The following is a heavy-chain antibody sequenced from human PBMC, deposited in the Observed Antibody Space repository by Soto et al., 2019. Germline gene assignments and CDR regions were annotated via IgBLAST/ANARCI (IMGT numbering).Heavy chain of an antibody. CDR1: GGSISSGGYY. CDR3: ARAAHYSSPFRWFDP. CDR2: IYYSGST. V-gene: IGHV4-31*03. J-gene: IGHJ5*02. Sequence: SETLSRTCTVSGGSISSGGYYWSWIRQHPGKGLEWIGYIYYSGSTYYNPSLKSRVTISVDTSKNQFSLKLSSVTAADTAVYSCARAAHYSSPFRWFDPWGQGTLVTVSS. D-gene: IGHD6-13*01.